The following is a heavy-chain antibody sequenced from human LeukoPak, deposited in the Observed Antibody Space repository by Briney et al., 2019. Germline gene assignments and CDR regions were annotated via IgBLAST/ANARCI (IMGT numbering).Heavy chain of an antibody. Sequence: SETLSLTCTVSGYSISSGYYWGWIRQPPGKGLEWIGSIYYSGSTYYNPSLKSRVTISVDTSKNQFSLKLSSVTAADTAVYYCARDLVARWRQVPAFDIWGQGTMVTVSS. CDR1: GYSISSGYY. CDR3: ARDLVARWRQVPAFDI. CDR2: IYYSGST. D-gene: IGHD2-15*01. V-gene: IGHV4-38-2*02. J-gene: IGHJ3*02.